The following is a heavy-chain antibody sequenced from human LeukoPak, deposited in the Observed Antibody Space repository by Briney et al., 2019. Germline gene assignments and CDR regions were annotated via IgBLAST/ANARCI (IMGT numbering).Heavy chain of an antibody. V-gene: IGHV4-39*01. J-gene: IGHJ4*02. CDR3: ARQSGFWSGNYPPYYFDS. CDR1: VGSITSSNYY. Sequence: SETLSLTCTVSVGSITSSNYYWGWIRQPPGKGLEWIGRFYYSGSTYYNPSLKSRVTISLVTSKNQFSLKLSSVIAAETAVYYCARQSGFWSGNYPPYYFDSWGQGTLVTVSS. CDR2: FYYSGST. D-gene: IGHD3-3*01.